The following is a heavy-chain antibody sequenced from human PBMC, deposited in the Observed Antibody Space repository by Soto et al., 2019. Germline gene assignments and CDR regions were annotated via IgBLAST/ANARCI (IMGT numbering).Heavy chain of an antibody. D-gene: IGHD2-15*01. CDR1: GGSISSSSYY. CDR2: IDYSGST. Sequence: QLQLQESGPGLVKPSETLSLTCTVSGGSISSSSYYWGWIRQPPGKGLEWIGSIDYSGSTYYNPSLKSRVPIAVDTSKNQFSLKLSSVTAADTAVYYCARHRGIVVVVAATPHFDYWGQGTLVTVSS. V-gene: IGHV4-39*01. CDR3: ARHRGIVVVVAATPHFDY. J-gene: IGHJ4*02.